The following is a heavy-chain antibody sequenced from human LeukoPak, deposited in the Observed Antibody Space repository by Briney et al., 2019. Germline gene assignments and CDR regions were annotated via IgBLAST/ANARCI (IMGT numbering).Heavy chain of an antibody. CDR3: AGESGSYYVY. CDR2: INPSGGST. CDR1: GYTFTSYY. Sequence: GASVKVSCKASGYTFTSYYMHWVRQAPGQGLEWMGIINPSGGSTSYAQKFQGRVTITRDMSTSTVYMELSSLRSEDTAVYYCAGESGSYYVYWGQGTLVTVSS. V-gene: IGHV1-46*01. J-gene: IGHJ4*02. D-gene: IGHD1-26*01.